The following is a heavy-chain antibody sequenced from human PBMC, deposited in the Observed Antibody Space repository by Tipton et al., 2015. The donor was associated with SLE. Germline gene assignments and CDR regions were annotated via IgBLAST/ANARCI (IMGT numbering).Heavy chain of an antibody. J-gene: IGHJ4*02. CDR2: IYTSGST. Sequence: TLSLTCTVSGGSISSYYWSWIRQPAGKGLEWIGRIYTSGSTNYNPSLKSRVTMLVDTSKNQFSLKLSSVTAADTAVYYCARVDFWSGYYSFDYWGQGTLVTVSS. CDR3: ARVDFWSGYYSFDY. D-gene: IGHD3-3*01. V-gene: IGHV4-4*07. CDR1: GGSISSYY.